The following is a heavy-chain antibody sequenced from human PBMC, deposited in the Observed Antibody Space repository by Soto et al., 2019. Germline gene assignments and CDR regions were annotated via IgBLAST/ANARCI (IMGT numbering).Heavy chain of an antibody. CDR2: INPSGGST. V-gene: IGHV1-46*03. CDR3: ARAGTDYYYGMDV. CDR1: GYTFTSYY. Sequence: QVQLVQSGAEVKKPGASVKVSCKASGYTFTSYYMHWVRQAPGQGLEWMGIINPSGGSTSYAQKFQGRVTMTRDTSTSTVYMELSSLRSEDTAVYYCARAGTDYYYGMDVWGQGTTVTVS. J-gene: IGHJ6*02. D-gene: IGHD6-19*01.